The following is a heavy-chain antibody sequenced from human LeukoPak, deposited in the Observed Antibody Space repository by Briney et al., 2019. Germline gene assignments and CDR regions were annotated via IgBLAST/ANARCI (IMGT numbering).Heavy chain of an antibody. Sequence: GGSLRLSCAASGFTFSTYWMHWVRQAPGKGLVWVSRINTDGSRTSYADSVKGRFTISRDNAKNTLYLQMNSLRAEDTAVYYCAKARDYYDSSGYYSWGFDPWGQGTLVTVSS. CDR1: GFTFSTYW. J-gene: IGHJ5*02. CDR3: AKARDYYDSSGYYSWGFDP. V-gene: IGHV3-74*01. D-gene: IGHD3-22*01. CDR2: INTDGSRT.